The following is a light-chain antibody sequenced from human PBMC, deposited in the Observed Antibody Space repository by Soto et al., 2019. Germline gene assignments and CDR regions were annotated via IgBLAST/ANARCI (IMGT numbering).Light chain of an antibody. CDR3: SSYTISSTQGV. V-gene: IGLV2-14*01. J-gene: IGLJ2*01. CDR1: SSDVGGYNY. CDR2: DVS. Sequence: QSALTQPASVSGSPGQSITISCTGTSSDVGGYNYVSWYQQHPGKAPKLMIYDVSNRPSGVSNRFSGSKSGNTASLTISGLQAEDEADYYCSSYTISSTQGVFGGGTKLTVL.